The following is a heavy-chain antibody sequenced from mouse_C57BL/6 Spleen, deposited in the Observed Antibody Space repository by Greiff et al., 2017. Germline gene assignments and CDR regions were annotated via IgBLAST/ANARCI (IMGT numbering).Heavy chain of an antibody. CDR1: GYTFTSYG. J-gene: IGHJ1*03. CDR3: ARTTVVEDWYFDV. V-gene: IGHV1-81*01. D-gene: IGHD1-1*01. CDR2: IYPRSGNT. Sequence: QVQLQQSGAELARPGASVKLSCTASGYTFTSYGISWVKQSTGQGLEWIGEIYPRSGNTYYNEKFKGKATLTADKSASRAYMELRSLTSEDSAVYFCARTTVVEDWYFDVWGTGTTVTVSS.